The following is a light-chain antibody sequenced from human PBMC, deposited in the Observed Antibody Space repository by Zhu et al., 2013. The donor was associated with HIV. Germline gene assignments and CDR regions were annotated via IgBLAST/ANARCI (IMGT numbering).Light chain of an antibody. J-gene: IGKJ2*03. CDR2: GAS. CDR3: QQYNTWPHS. V-gene: IGKV3-15*01. CDR1: QSIDTN. Sequence: EIVMTQSPATLSVSPGERVTLFCRASQSIDTNLAWYQKRPGQAPRLLIYGASTRATSIPPRFSGSGSGAEFTLTISSLQSEDFAVYYCQQYNTWPHSFGQGTKLEIK.